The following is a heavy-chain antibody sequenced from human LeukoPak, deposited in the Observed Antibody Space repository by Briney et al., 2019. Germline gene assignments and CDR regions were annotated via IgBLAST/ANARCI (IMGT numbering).Heavy chain of an antibody. V-gene: IGHV3-23*01. CDR2: ISGSGGST. J-gene: IGHJ4*02. Sequence: PGGSLRLSCAASGFTFSSYAMSWVRQAPGKGLEWVSAISGSGGSTYYADSVKGRFTISRDSSKNTLYLQMNSLRAEDTAIYYCARYNSGWNDYWGQGTLVTVSS. CDR1: GFTFSSYA. D-gene: IGHD6-19*01. CDR3: ARYNSGWNDY.